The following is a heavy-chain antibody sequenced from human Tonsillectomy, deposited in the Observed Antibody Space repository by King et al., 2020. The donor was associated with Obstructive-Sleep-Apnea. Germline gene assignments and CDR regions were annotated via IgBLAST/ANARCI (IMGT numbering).Heavy chain of an antibody. V-gene: IGHV4-59*08. CDR3: ASARYYYYGMDV. CDR1: GGSISSYY. J-gene: IGHJ6*02. CDR2: IYYSGST. Sequence: QLQESGPGLVKPSETLSLTCTVSGGSISSYYWSWIRQPPGTGLELIGYIYYSGSTTYNPPLKSRVTISVYTSKNQFSLNLNSVTAADTAVYYCASARYYYYGMDVWGHGTTVTVSS. D-gene: IGHD6-6*01.